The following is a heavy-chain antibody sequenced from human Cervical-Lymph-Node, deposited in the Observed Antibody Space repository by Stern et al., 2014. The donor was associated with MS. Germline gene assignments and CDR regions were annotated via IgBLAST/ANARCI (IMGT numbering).Heavy chain of an antibody. CDR3: ARQRYFDY. CDR1: GYTFTSYW. Sequence: EVQLVESGPEVKRPGESLKISCQASGYTFTSYWIGWVRQMPGKGLEWIARIFPGGSDITDSPSFQGQAPTSADKSSSTAYLQWNNLKASDTAIYYCARQRYFDYWGQGTLVTVSS. CDR2: IFPGGSDI. J-gene: IGHJ4*02. V-gene: IGHV5-51*01.